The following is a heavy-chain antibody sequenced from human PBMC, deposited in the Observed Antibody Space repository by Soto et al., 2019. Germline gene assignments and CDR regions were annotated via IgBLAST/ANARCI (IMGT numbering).Heavy chain of an antibody. CDR1: GFTFSRCA. CDR3: AKEVDTNFSPVDY. V-gene: IGHV3-23*01. CDR2: ITASGSTT. D-gene: IGHD4-4*01. Sequence: EVQVLESGAGLVQPGGSLRLSCVGSGFTFSRCAMNWVRQAPGKGLEWVSEITASGSTTHYVDSVKGRFTISRDNSKNTVYLQMNSLTADDTALYFCAKEVDTNFSPVDYWGQGTLVAVSS. J-gene: IGHJ4*02.